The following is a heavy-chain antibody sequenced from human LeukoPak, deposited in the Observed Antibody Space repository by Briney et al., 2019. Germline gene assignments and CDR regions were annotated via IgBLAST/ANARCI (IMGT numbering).Heavy chain of an antibody. CDR3: ARKSAYYGSGSSIGYYYYYGMDV. CDR1: GFTFSSYG. D-gene: IGHD3-10*01. J-gene: IGHJ6*02. V-gene: IGHV3-33*01. CDR2: IWYDGSNK. Sequence: GRSLRLSCAASGFTFSSYGMHWVRQAPGKGLEWVAVIWYDGSNKYYADSVKGRFTISRDNSKNTLYLQMNSLRAEDTAVYYCARKSAYYGSGSSIGYYYYYGMDVWGQGTTAPSP.